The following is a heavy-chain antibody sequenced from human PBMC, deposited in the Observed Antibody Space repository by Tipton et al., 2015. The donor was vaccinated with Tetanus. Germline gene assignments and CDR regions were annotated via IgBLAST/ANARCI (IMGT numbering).Heavy chain of an antibody. D-gene: IGHD1-26*01. CDR3: VSWENTLNY. Sequence: SLRLSCAGSGFSVTGYSFNWVRQAPGKGLEWVSAISSSSTWKYYADSVKGRFTISRDNAKNSLSLQMNSLRAEDTAVYYCVSWENTLNYWGQGTLVTVSS. V-gene: IGHV3-21*06. CDR1: GFSVTGYS. J-gene: IGHJ4*02. CDR2: ISSSSTWK.